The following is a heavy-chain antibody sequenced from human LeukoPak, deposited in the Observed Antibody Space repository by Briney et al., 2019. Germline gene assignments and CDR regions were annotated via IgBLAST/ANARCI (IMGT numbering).Heavy chain of an antibody. D-gene: IGHD3-9*01. CDR1: GYTFTSYG. CDR2: ISAYNGNT. Sequence: ASAKVSCKASGYTFTSYGISWVRQAPGQGLEWMGWISAYNGNTNYAQKLQGRVTMTTDTSTSTAYMELRSLRSDDTAVYYCARGYDILTGYSDLDYWGQGTLVTVSS. J-gene: IGHJ4*02. CDR3: ARGYDILTGYSDLDY. V-gene: IGHV1-18*01.